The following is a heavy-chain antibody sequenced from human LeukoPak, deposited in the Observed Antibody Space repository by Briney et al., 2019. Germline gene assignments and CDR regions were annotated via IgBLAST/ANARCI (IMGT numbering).Heavy chain of an antibody. CDR2: ISGSGGST. D-gene: IGHD3-10*01. J-gene: IGHJ4*01. Sequence: PGGTLRLSCAASGFTFSSYGMSWVRQAPGKGLEWVSAISGSGGSTYYADSVKGRFTISRDNSKNTLYLPMNSLRAEDTGVYYCAKESGSGSYPSYLEYWGQGTQVTVSS. V-gene: IGHV3-23*01. CDR3: AKESGSGSYPSYLEY. CDR1: GFTFSSYG.